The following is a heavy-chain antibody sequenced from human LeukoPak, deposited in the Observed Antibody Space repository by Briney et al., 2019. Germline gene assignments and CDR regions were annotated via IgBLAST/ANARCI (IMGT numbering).Heavy chain of an antibody. J-gene: IGHJ4*02. CDR3: ARVVYYDILTGYFTVPQYYFDY. V-gene: IGHV3-11*04. CDR2: ISGGGSTI. CDR1: GFTFSDYY. Sequence: GGSLRLSCAASGFTFSDYYMSWIRQAPGKGLEWVSYISGGGSTIYYADSVKGRFTISRDNAKNSLYLQMNSLRAEDTAIYYCARVVYYDILTGYFTVPQYYFDYWGQGTLVTVSS. D-gene: IGHD3-9*01.